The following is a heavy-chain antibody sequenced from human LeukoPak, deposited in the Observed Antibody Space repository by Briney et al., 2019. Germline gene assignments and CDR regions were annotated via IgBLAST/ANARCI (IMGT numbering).Heavy chain of an antibody. D-gene: IGHD2-2*01. Sequence: VGPLRLSCAPSGFIFSNYWMSWVRPAPGRGLECVAQIDQVGSEKYYVDSVKGRFTISRANAENSMCLQMNSLRGEDTAVYYCVRVRGYCSSTTCSGMDVWGQGTTVTVSS. CDR3: VRVRGYCSSTTCSGMDV. CDR1: GFIFSNYW. J-gene: IGHJ6*02. V-gene: IGHV3-7*01. CDR2: IDQVGSEK.